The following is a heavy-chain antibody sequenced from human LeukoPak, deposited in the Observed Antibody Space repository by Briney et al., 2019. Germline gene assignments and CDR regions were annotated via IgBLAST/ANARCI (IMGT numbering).Heavy chain of an antibody. J-gene: IGHJ4*02. D-gene: IGHD1-26*01. Sequence: SETLSLTCTVSGGSISTGEYFWSWIRQPPGKGLEWIGYIYYSGSTYYSPSLKSRLTISIDTSKNQFSLKLSSVTAADAAVYYCARLFSGSYFRRYYFDYWGQGTLVTVSS. CDR1: GGSISTGEYF. CDR3: ARLFSGSYFRRYYFDY. CDR2: IYYSGST. V-gene: IGHV4-30-4*08.